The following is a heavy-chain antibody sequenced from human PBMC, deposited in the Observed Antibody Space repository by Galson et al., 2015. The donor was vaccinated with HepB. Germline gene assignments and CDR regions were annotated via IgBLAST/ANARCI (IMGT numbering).Heavy chain of an antibody. CDR2: IIPILGIA. V-gene: IGHV1-69*04. CDR1: GGTFSSYA. D-gene: IGHD3-3*01. J-gene: IGHJ5*02. CDR3: ARYVDGRGFGVVTTHWFDP. Sequence: SVKVSCKASGGTFSSYAISWVRQAPGQGLEWMGRIIPILGIANYAQKFQGRVTITADKSTSTAYMELSSLRSEDTAVYYCARYVDGRGFGVVTTHWFDPWGQGTLVTVSS.